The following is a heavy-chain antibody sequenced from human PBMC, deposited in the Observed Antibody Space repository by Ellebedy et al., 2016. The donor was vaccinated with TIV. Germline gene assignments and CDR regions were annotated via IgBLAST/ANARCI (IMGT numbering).Heavy chain of an antibody. D-gene: IGHD1-26*01. V-gene: IGHV3-73*01. CDR2: IRSKANRYAT. CDR1: GFTFSGSG. CDR3: TRLSIVGATWGDY. Sequence: GESLKISCAVSGFTFSGSGIDWVRQPSGKGLEWVGRIRSKANRYATAYAASVKGRFTISRDDSKNTAYLQMNSLKTEDTAVYYCTRLSIVGATWGDYWGQGTLVTVSS. J-gene: IGHJ4*02.